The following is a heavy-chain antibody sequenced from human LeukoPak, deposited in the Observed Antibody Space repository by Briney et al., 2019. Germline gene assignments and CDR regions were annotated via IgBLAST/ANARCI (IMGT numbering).Heavy chain of an antibody. D-gene: IGHD3-10*01. CDR3: ASRSLWYGEDY. V-gene: IGHV3-33*01. J-gene: IGHJ4*02. CDR1: GFTFSSYG. Sequence: GGSLRLSCATSGFTFSSYGVHWVRQAPGKGLEWVAVLWYDGSNKYYADSVKGRFTISRDNSENTLYLQMTSLRAEDTAVYYCASRSLWYGEDYWGQGTLVTVSS. CDR2: LWYDGSNK.